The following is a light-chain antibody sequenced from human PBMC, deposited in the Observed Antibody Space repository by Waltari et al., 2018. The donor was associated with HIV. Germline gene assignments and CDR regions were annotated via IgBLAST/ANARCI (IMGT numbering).Light chain of an antibody. Sequence: DIQMTQSPSSLSASVGDRVTITCRASQMISSYLNWYQQKPGRAPKLLIYGASTWQSGVPSRFSGSTSGTDFTLTISSLQPEDFATYHCQQTYSLPVTFGQGTKVDIK. CDR1: QMISSY. CDR3: QQTYSLPVT. J-gene: IGKJ2*01. CDR2: GAS. V-gene: IGKV1-39*01.